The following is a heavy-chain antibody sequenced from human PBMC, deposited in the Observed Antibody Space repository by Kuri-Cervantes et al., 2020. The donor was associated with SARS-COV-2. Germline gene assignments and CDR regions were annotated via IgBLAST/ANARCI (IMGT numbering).Heavy chain of an antibody. V-gene: IGHV3-9*01. CDR3: VRDHDFWSGYSTGPLDY. Sequence: SLRLSCAASGFTFDDYAMHWVRQAPGKGLEWVSGISWNSGSIGYADSVKGRFTISRDNAKNSLYLQMNSLRAEDTAIYYCVRDHDFWSGYSTGPLDYWGQGTLVTVSS. CDR2: ISWNSGSI. CDR1: GFTFDDYA. D-gene: IGHD3-3*01. J-gene: IGHJ4*02.